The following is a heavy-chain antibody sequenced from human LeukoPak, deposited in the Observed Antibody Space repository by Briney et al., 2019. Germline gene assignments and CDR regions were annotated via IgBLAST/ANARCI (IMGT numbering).Heavy chain of an antibody. J-gene: IGHJ6*04. CDR1: RFTFSSYA. CDR3: AKDAGDYSYYYYGMDV. CDR2: ISGSGGRT. V-gene: IGHV3-23*01. Sequence: GGSPRLSCAPSRFTFSSYAMSWVRPAPGTGLWWVSPISGSGGRTYCAGSVQGRFTISRDSSKNTLYLQMNSVRAEDTAVYYCAKDAGDYSYYYYGMDVWGKGTTVTVSS. D-gene: IGHD4-17*01.